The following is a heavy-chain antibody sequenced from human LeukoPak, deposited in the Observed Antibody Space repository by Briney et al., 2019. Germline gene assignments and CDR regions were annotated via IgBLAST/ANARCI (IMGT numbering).Heavy chain of an antibody. CDR2: ISSSSSYI. D-gene: IGHD5-12*01. J-gene: IGHJ4*02. Sequence: GGSLRLSCAASGFTFSSYSMNWVRQAPGKGLEWVSSISSSSSYIYYADSVKGRFTISRDNAKNSLYLQMNSLRAEDTAVYYCARVPRWLRLPPYYFDYGGQGPLVPVP. CDR1: GFTFSSYS. V-gene: IGHV3-21*01. CDR3: ARVPRWLRLPPYYFDY.